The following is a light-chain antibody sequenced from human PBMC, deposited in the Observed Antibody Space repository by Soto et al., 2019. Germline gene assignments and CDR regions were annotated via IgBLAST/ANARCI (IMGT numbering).Light chain of an antibody. CDR1: QGLTSY. J-gene: IGKJ4*01. CDR2: ATY. CDR3: LQLNTYPVT. Sequence: DIQLTQSPSFLSASVGDRVTITCRASQGLTSYFAWYQQKPGKAPKLLIYATYILRSGVPSRFSGSGSGTEFSLTISSLQPEDFATYYCLQLNTYPVTFGGGTKVEIK. V-gene: IGKV1-9*01.